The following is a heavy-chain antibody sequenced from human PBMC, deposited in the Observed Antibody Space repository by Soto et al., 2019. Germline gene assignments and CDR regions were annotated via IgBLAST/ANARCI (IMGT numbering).Heavy chain of an antibody. Sequence: GESLKISCKGSGYSFTSYWIGWVRQMPGKGLEWMGIIYPGDSDTRYSPSFQGQVTISADKSISTAYLQWSSLKASDTAVYYCARDVPPSGSPYYYYGMDVWGQGTTVTVSS. CDR1: GYSFTSYW. V-gene: IGHV5-51*01. D-gene: IGHD6-25*01. J-gene: IGHJ6*02. CDR2: IYPGDSDT. CDR3: ARDVPPSGSPYYYYGMDV.